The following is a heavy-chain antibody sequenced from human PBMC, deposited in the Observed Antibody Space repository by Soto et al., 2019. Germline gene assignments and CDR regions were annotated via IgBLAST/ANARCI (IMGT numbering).Heavy chain of an antibody. V-gene: IGHV1-3*01. CDR1: GYIFTDYY. J-gene: IGHJ5*02. Sequence: ASVKFFCKASGYIFTDYYMHWVRQAPGQKLEWMGWINPDNGNTNSSQKFQDRVIITRDTSASTAYMDLSSLRSEDTAVYYCARGIATGQLDPWGQGTLVTVS. D-gene: IGHD2-15*01. CDR2: INPDNGNT. CDR3: ARGIATGQLDP.